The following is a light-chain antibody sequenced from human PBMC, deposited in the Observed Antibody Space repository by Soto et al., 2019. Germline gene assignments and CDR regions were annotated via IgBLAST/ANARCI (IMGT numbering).Light chain of an antibody. V-gene: IGKV3-15*01. Sequence: EIVMTQSPGTLSVSPGERGTLSCRASQSVSSNLAWYQQKPGQAPRLLMYDASTRATGIPARFSGSWSGTEFTLTISSLQSEDFAFYYCQQYNNWPRTFGQGTKVEIK. J-gene: IGKJ1*01. CDR1: QSVSSN. CDR2: DAS. CDR3: QQYNNWPRT.